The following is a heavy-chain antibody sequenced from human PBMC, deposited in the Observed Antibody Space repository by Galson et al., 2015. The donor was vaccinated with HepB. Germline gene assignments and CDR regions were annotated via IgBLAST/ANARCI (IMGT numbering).Heavy chain of an antibody. V-gene: IGHV3-30*18. J-gene: IGHJ4*02. CDR2: ISYDGSNK. CDR1: GFTFSSYG. Sequence: SLRLSCAASGFTFSSYGMHWVRQAPGKGLEWVAVISYDGSNKYYADSVKGRFTISRDNSKNTLYLQMNSLRAEDTAVYYCAKGDTGIALAGAPDYWGQGTLVTVSS. CDR3: AKGDTGIALAGAPDY. D-gene: IGHD6-19*01.